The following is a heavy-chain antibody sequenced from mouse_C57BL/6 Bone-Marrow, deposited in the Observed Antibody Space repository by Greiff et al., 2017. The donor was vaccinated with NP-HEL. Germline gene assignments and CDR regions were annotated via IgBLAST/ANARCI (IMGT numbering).Heavy chain of an antibody. CDR3: ASFDYGSSRGDYYAMDY. J-gene: IGHJ4*01. CDR1: GYSFTDYN. V-gene: IGHV1-39*01. CDR2: INPNYGTT. D-gene: IGHD1-1*01. Sequence: EVKLVESGPALVKPGASVKISCKASGYSFTDYNLNCVTQRNGKSLEWIGVINPNYGTTSSNQKLKGKATLTVDQSSSTAYMQLNSLTSEDSAVYYCASFDYGSSRGDYYAMDYWGQGTSVTVSS.